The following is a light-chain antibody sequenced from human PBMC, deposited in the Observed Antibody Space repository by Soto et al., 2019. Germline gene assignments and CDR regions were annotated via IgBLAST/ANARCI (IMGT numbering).Light chain of an antibody. CDR3: CSYASTSTLL. J-gene: IGLJ3*02. CDR2: EVS. CDR1: SSDVGSYNL. V-gene: IGLV2-23*02. Sequence: QSVLTQPASVSGSPGQSITISCTGTSSDVGSYNLVSWYQRHPDKDPKLMIYEVSKRPSGGSDRFSGSKSGNTASLTISGLQAEDEADYYCCSYASTSTLLFGGGTKLTVL.